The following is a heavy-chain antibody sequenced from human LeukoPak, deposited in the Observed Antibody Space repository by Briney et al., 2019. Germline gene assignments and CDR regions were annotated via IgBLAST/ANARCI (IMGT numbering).Heavy chain of an antibody. D-gene: IGHD6-13*01. Sequence: GGSLRLSCAASGFTLSDYWMSWVRQAPGKGLEWVANMDQDGSDKNYVGSVKGRFTISRDDAKNSLYLQMNSLRAEDTAVYYCAKDHYSSSWYDFDYWGQGTLVTVSS. CDR2: MDQDGSDK. V-gene: IGHV3-7*03. CDR1: GFTLSDYW. CDR3: AKDHYSSSWYDFDY. J-gene: IGHJ4*02.